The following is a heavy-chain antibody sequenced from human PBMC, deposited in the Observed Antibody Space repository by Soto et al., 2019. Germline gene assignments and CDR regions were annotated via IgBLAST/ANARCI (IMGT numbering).Heavy chain of an antibody. V-gene: IGHV1-69*13. J-gene: IGHJ4*02. Sequence: SVKVSCKASGGTFSSYAISWVRQAPGQGLEWMGGIIPIFGTANYAQKLQGRVTITADESTSTAYMELSSLRSEDTAVYYCARGYCTNGVCYNFDYWGQGTLVTVSS. D-gene: IGHD2-8*01. CDR3: ARGYCTNGVCYNFDY. CDR1: GGTFSSYA. CDR2: IIPIFGTA.